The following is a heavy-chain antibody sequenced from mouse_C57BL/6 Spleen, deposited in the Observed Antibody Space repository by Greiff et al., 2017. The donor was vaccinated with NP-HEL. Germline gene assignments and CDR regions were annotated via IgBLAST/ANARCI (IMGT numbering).Heavy chain of an antibody. J-gene: IGHJ4*01. CDR1: GYTFTSYW. CDR2: IDPSDSYT. CDR3: ARRGDYDDAMDY. D-gene: IGHD2-4*01. V-gene: IGHV1-69*01. Sequence: QVQLKQPGAELVMPGASVKLSCKASGYTFTSYWMHWVKQRPGQGLEWIGEIDPSDSYTNYNQKFKGKSTLTVDKSSSTAYMQLSSLTSEDSAVYYCARRGDYDDAMDYWGQGTSVTVSS.